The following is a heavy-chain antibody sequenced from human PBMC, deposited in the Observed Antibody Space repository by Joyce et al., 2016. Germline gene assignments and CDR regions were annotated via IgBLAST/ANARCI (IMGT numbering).Heavy chain of an antibody. J-gene: IGHJ6*02. V-gene: IGHV3-30-3*01. D-gene: IGHD4-11*01. Sequence: QVQLVESGGGLVQPGKSLRLSCAASGFSFSTYTMHWVRQAPGQGREWGAVISYDGSNKYYADSVKGRFTSSRDSSRNTLYLQMNSVRAEDTAVYYCARTYTVTTKVVTNHFYYAMDVWGQGTTVTVSS. CDR2: ISYDGSNK. CDR1: GFSFSTYT. CDR3: ARTYTVTTKVVTNHFYYAMDV.